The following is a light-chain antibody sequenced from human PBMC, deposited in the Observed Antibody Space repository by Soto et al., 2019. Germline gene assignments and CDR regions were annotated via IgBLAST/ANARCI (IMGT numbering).Light chain of an antibody. CDR3: QQYVNSGYT. CDR1: QSVSSSY. J-gene: IGKJ2*01. CDR2: GAS. V-gene: IGKV3-20*01. Sequence: EIVLTQSPGTLSLSPGERATLSCRASQSVSSSYLAWYQQKPGQAPRLLIYGASSRATGIPDRFSGSGSGTDFTLTISRLEPEDFAVYYCQQYVNSGYTFGQGTKLEIK.